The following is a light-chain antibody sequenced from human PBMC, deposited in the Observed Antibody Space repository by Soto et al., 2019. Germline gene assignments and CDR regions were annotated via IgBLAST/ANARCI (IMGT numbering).Light chain of an antibody. Sequence: QSALTQPPCASGSPGQSVTISCTGTSSDVGDYNYVSWYQQHPGKAPKLMIYEVNKRPSGVPDRFSGSKSGNTASLTVSGLQADDEADYYCSSYAGNNNYVFGTGTKLTVL. V-gene: IGLV2-8*01. J-gene: IGLJ1*01. CDR2: EVN. CDR3: SSYAGNNNYV. CDR1: SSDVGDYNY.